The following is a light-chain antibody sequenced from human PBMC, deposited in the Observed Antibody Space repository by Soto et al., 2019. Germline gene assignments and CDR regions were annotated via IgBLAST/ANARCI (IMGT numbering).Light chain of an antibody. CDR3: NSYRGSSPVYV. CDR1: SSDVGAYNY. Sequence: QSAPTQPASVSWSPGQSITISCTGTSSDVGAYNYVSWYQQHPGQAPKLLIYDVSNRPSGVSNRFSGSKSGNTASLTISGLQAEDEAYYYCNSYRGSSPVYVFGTGTKLTFL. J-gene: IGLJ1*01. CDR2: DVS. V-gene: IGLV2-14*01.